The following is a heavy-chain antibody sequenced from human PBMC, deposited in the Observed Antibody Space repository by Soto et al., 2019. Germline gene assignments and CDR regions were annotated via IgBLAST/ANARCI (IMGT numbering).Heavy chain of an antibody. CDR3: AWESVAQGGGMDV. J-gene: IGHJ6*02. V-gene: IGHV3-7*01. CDR1: GFTFSSYW. D-gene: IGHD1-26*01. CDR2: IKQDGSEK. Sequence: EVQLVESGGGLVQPGGSLRLSCAASGFTFSSYWMSWVRQAPGKGLEWVANIKQDGSEKYYVDSVKGRFTISRDNAKNSLYLQMNSLRAEDTAVYYCAWESVAQGGGMDVWGQGTTVTVSS.